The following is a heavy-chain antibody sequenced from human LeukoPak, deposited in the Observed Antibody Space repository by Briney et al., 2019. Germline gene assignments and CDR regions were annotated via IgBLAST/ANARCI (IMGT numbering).Heavy chain of an antibody. CDR1: GFTFGSYA. CDR2: ISGSGGST. D-gene: IGHD2-8*01. J-gene: IGHJ4*02. Sequence: PGGSLRLSCAASGFTFGSYAMSWVRQAPGKGLEWVSAISGSGGSTYYADSVKGRFTISRDNSKNTLYLQMNSLRAEDTAVYYCAKSAYYCTNGVCYRHFDYWGQGTLVTVSS. CDR3: AKSAYYCTNGVCYRHFDY. V-gene: IGHV3-23*01.